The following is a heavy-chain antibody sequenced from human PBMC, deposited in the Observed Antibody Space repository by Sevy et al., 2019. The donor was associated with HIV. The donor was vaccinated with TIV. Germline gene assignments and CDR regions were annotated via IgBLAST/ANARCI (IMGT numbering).Heavy chain of an antibody. D-gene: IGHD4-17*01. CDR2: ISWNSGSM. CDR3: AKDHGPRLRWSHGYYYGMDV. J-gene: IGHJ6*02. Sequence: GGSLRLSCAASGFTFDDYAMHWVRQAPGKGLEWVSGISWNSGSMGYAVSVKGRFTISRDNAKNSLYLQMNRLRAEDTALYYCAKDHGPRLRWSHGYYYGMDVWGQGTTVTVSS. CDR1: GFTFDDYA. V-gene: IGHV3-9*01.